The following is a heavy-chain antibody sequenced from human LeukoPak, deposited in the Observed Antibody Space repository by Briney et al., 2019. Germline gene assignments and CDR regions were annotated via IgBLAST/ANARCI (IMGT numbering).Heavy chain of an antibody. CDR2: ISSSSGYI. D-gene: IGHD1-7*01. J-gene: IGHJ4*02. V-gene: IGHV3-21*01. Sequence: GGSLRPSCAASGFTFSSYSMNWVRQAPGKGLEWVSSISSSSGYIYYADSVKGRFTISRDNAKNSLYLQMNSLRVEDTAIYYCAREDDWNYEDYWGQGTLVTVSS. CDR3: AREDDWNYEDY. CDR1: GFTFSSYS.